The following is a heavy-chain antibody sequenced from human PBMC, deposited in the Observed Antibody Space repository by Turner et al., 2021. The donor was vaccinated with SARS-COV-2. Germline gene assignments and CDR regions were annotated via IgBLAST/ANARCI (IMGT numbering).Heavy chain of an antibody. Sequence: EVQLGESGGGLVKPGGSLSPSCAASGFTFSSFGMNWDRQAPGKGVEWVSSISSGSTYIYYADSVKGRFTISRDNAKNSLYLQMNSLRAEDTAVYYCARDYHFDYWGQGTLVTVSS. CDR1: GFTFSSFG. CDR2: ISSGSTYI. J-gene: IGHJ4*02. V-gene: IGHV3-21*01. CDR3: ARDYHFDY.